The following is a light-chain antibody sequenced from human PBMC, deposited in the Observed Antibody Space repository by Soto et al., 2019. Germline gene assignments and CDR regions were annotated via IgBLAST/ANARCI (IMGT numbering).Light chain of an antibody. CDR3: QQPNSFPLT. J-gene: IGKJ4*01. CDR2: MAS. V-gene: IGKV1-5*03. CDR1: QSVSTW. Sequence: DIQMTQSPSTLSASVGDRVTITCRASQSVSTWLAWYQQKPGKAPQVLISMASTLESGVPSRFSGSGSGTEFTLTISSLQPDDCATYYCQQPNSFPLTFGGGTKVDIK.